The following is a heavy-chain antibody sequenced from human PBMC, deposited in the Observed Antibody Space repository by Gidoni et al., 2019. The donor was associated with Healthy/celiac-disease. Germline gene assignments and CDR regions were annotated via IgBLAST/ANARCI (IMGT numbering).Heavy chain of an antibody. D-gene: IGHD3-22*01. Sequence: EVQLLESGGGLVQPGGSLILSCAAPACTFSSSAMRWVRQAPGKGLAWVSAISGSGGSTYYANTVKGQFTISRYNSKNTLYLQRNSLRAEDTAVYYCAKDLKKDDSRGYAFDYWGQVTLVTVSS. J-gene: IGHJ4*02. CDR2: ISGSGGST. CDR1: ACTFSSSA. V-gene: IGHV3-23*01. CDR3: AKDLKKDDSRGYAFDY.